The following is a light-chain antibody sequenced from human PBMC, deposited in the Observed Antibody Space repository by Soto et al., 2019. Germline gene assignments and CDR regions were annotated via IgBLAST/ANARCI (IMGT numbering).Light chain of an antibody. CDR2: WAS. CDR3: QQYYSTPWT. Sequence: DIVMTQSADSLVVSLGERATINCKSSQSVFSNSNNKKYLAWYQQKPGQPPKLLIHWASIRESGVPDRFSGSASGTDFTLTINSLQAEDVAVYYCQQYYSTPWTFGQGTKVEIK. J-gene: IGKJ1*01. V-gene: IGKV4-1*01. CDR1: QSVFSNSNNKKY.